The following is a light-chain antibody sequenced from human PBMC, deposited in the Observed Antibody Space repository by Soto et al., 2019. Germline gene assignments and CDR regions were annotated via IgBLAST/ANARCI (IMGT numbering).Light chain of an antibody. CDR2: LAT. J-gene: IGKJ4*01. CDR3: MQALQTPFT. CDR1: RSLLQTNGNTY. Sequence: DIVMTQSPLSLPVTPGEPASISCRSSRSLLQTNGNTYLDWYLQKPGQSPQLLISLATNRASGVPDRFSGSGSGTDFTLQISRVEAEGVGVYYCMQALQTPFTFGGGTKVDIK. V-gene: IGKV2-28*01.